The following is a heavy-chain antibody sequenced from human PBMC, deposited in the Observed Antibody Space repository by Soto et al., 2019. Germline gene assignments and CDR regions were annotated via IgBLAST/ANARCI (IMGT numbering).Heavy chain of an antibody. V-gene: IGHV4-39*01. CDR3: ARHFSYGDYFQPYWYFDL. Sequence: QLQLQESGPGLVRPSETLSLTCTVSGGSISSSGYYWGWIRQPPGKGLEWIGSIYYNGRSYYNPSLKSRVTMSVDTSESQFSLKLSSVTAADTAVYYCARHFSYGDYFQPYWYFDLWGRGTLVTVSS. CDR1: GGSISSSGYY. CDR2: IYYNGRS. J-gene: IGHJ2*01. D-gene: IGHD4-17*01.